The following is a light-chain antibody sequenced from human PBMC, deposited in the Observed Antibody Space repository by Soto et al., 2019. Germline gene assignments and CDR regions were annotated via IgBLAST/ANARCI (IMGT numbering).Light chain of an antibody. J-gene: IGKJ1*01. CDR1: QSVSIND. CDR2: GAS. V-gene: IGKV3-20*01. Sequence: EIVVTQSPATLSVSPGERATLSCRAGQSVSINDLAWYQQKPGQAPRLLIYGASIRATGIPDRFSGSGSGTDFTLTISRLEPEDFAVYYCQQYGSSPKTFGQGTKVDIK. CDR3: QQYGSSPKT.